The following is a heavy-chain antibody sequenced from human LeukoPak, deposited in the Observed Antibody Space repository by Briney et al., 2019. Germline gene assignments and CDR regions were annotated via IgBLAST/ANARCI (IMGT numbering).Heavy chain of an antibody. Sequence: PGGSLRLSCAASGFTFSSYGMHWVRQAPGKGLEWVAFIRYDGSNKYYADSVKGRFTISRDNSKNTLYLQMNSLRAEDTAVYYCAKSYQDIVVVPAAIPPHFDYWGQGTLVTVSS. J-gene: IGHJ4*02. CDR2: IRYDGSNK. V-gene: IGHV3-30*02. CDR1: GFTFSSYG. D-gene: IGHD2-2*01. CDR3: AKSYQDIVVVPAAIPPHFDY.